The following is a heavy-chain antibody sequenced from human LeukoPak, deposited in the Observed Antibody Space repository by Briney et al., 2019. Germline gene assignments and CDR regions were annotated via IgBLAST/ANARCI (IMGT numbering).Heavy chain of an antibody. CDR1: GYTFTGYY. D-gene: IGHD6-13*01. Sequence: GAXVXVPCKASGYTFTGYYMHWVRQAPGQGVEWMGRIKPKSGGTNYAQKFQGRVTMTRERTISTAYMELSRLRSDDTAVYYCARVPSIAAAPYYMDVWGKGTTVTVSS. CDR3: ARVPSIAAAPYYMDV. CDR2: IKPKSGGT. V-gene: IGHV1-2*06. J-gene: IGHJ6*03.